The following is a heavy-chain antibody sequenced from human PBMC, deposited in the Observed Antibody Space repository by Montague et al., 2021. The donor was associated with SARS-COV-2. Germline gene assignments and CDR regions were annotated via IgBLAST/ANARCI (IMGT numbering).Heavy chain of an antibody. J-gene: IGHJ3*02. CDR3: ARAYITMIVVVSAFDI. Sequence: TLSLTCTVSGGSISSGGYYWSWIRQHPGKGLEWIGYIYYSGSTYYNPFLKSRVTISVDTSKNQFSLKLSSVTAADTAVYYCARAYITMIVVVSAFDIWGQGTMVTVSS. V-gene: IGHV4-31*03. CDR2: IYYSGST. CDR1: GGSISSGGYY. D-gene: IGHD3-22*01.